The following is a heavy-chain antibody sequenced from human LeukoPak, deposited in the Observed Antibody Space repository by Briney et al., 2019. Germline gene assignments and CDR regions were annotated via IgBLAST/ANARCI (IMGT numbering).Heavy chain of an antibody. Sequence: ASVKVSCKASGYTFTSYGISWVRQAPGQGLEWMGWISAYNGNTNYAQKLQGRVTMTTDTSTSTAYMELRSLRSDDTAVYYCARDPYYDILTGNFPFDYWGQGTLVTVSS. V-gene: IGHV1-18*01. CDR3: ARDPYYDILTGNFPFDY. CDR1: GYTFTSYG. CDR2: ISAYNGNT. J-gene: IGHJ4*02. D-gene: IGHD3-9*01.